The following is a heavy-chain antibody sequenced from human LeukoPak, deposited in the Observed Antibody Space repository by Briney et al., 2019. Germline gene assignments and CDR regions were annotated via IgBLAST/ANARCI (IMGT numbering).Heavy chain of an antibody. V-gene: IGHV3-23*01. CDR2: ISGSGANT. CDR3: AKEYSGSFSPFPSSFDY. Sequence: PGGSLRLSCAASGFTFSPYAMNWVRQAPGKGLEWVSSISGSGANTYYADFVKGRFTISRDNSKNTLYLQMNSLRAEDTAVYYCAKEYSGSFSPFPSSFDYWGQGTLVTVSS. CDR1: GFTFSPYA. J-gene: IGHJ4*02. D-gene: IGHD1-26*01.